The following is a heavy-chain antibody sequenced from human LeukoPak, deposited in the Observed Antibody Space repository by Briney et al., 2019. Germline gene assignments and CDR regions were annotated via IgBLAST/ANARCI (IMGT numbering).Heavy chain of an antibody. CDR3: AVGAGIAAAGHHYYFDY. V-gene: IGHV1-46*01. CDR1: GYTFTSYY. D-gene: IGHD6-13*01. CDR2: INPSGGST. J-gene: IGHJ4*02. Sequence: ASVKVSCKASGYTFTSYYMHWVRQAPGQGLEWMGIINPSGGSTSYAQKFQGRVTMTRDTSTSTVYMELSSLRSEDTAVYYCAVGAGIAAAGHHYYFDYWGQGTLVTVSS.